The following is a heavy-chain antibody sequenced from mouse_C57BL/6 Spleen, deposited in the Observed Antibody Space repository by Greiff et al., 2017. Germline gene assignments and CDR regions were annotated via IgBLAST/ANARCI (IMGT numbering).Heavy chain of an antibody. J-gene: IGHJ2*01. D-gene: IGHD1-1*01. CDR3: ARDDYGSSYFVY. CDR2: ISDGGSYT. V-gene: IGHV5-4*01. CDR1: GFTFSSYA. Sequence: EVKLVESGGGLVKPGGSLKLSCAASGFTFSSYAMSWVRQTPEKRLEWVATISDGGSYTYYPDNVKGRFTISRDNAKNNLYLQMSHLKSEDTAMYYCARDDYGSSYFVYWGQGTTLTVSS.